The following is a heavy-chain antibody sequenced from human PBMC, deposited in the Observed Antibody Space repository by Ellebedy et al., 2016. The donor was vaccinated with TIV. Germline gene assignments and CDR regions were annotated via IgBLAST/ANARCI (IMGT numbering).Heavy chain of an antibody. Sequence: PGGSLRLSCAASGFTVSSTYMGRVRQAPGKGLQWVSTIYSNGDTYYADSLRHRFTISRDNSKNTLYLTMDSLTVEDTAVYYCAKEARLWSYFDYWGQGILVTVSS. CDR2: IYSNGDT. D-gene: IGHD4/OR15-4a*01. V-gene: IGHV3-66*01. CDR1: GFTVSSTY. CDR3: AKEARLWSYFDY. J-gene: IGHJ4*02.